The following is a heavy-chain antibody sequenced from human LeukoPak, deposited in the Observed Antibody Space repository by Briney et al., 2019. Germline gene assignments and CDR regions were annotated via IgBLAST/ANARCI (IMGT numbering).Heavy chain of an antibody. V-gene: IGHV4-59*08. D-gene: IGHD3-22*01. CDR2: IYYSGST. CDR1: GGSISSYY. Sequence: SETLSLTCTVSGGSISSYYWSCIRQPPGKGLEWIVYIYYSGSTNYNPSLKSRVTISVDTSKNQFSLNLSSVTASDPAVYYCARHPIPYDSSGPFDYWGQGTLVTVSS. CDR3: ARHPIPYDSSGPFDY. J-gene: IGHJ4*02.